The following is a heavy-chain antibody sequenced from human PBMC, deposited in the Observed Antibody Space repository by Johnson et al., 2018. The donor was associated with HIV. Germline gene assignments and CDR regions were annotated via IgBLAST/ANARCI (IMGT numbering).Heavy chain of an antibody. V-gene: IGHV3-11*04. CDR2: ISSSTDTI. CDR1: GFSFSDYY. D-gene: IGHD3-16*01. Sequence: QVQLVESGGGLVQPGGSLRVSCAASGFSFSDYYMSWIRQAPGKGLEWVSYISSSTDTIYYADSVKGRFTISRDNAKNSLSLQMNSLRAEDTAVYYCVRDAFDYRDASGRFGGAGFDIWGQGTMVTVSS. CDR3: VRDAFDYRDASGRFGGAGFDI. J-gene: IGHJ3*02.